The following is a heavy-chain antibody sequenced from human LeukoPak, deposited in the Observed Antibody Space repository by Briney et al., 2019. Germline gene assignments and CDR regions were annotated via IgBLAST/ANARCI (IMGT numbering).Heavy chain of an antibody. V-gene: IGHV4-30-4*02. CDR1: GGSISSDDYY. J-gene: IGHJ4*02. D-gene: IGHD6-13*01. CDR2: IYYSGST. Sequence: SETLSLTCTVSGGSISSDDYYWRWIRQPPGKGLGWIGYIYYSGSTYYNPSLKSRVAMSVDTSKNQFSLKLSSVTAADTAVYYCARVKYSSSWYPDVWGQGTLVTVSS. CDR3: ARVKYSSSWYPDV.